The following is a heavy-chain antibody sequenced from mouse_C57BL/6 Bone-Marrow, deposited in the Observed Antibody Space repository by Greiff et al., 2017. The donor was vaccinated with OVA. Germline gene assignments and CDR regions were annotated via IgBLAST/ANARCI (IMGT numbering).Heavy chain of an antibody. J-gene: IGHJ2*01. D-gene: IGHD2-3*01. V-gene: IGHV1-55*01. CDR1: GYTFTSYW. Sequence: VQLQQPGAELVKPGASVKMSCKASGYTFTSYWITWVKQRPGQGLEWIGDIYPGSGSTNYNEKFKSKATLTVDTSSSTAYMQLSSLTSEDSAVYYCARSYGGYYERVDYWGQGTTLTVSS. CDR3: ARSYGGYYERVDY. CDR2: IYPGSGST.